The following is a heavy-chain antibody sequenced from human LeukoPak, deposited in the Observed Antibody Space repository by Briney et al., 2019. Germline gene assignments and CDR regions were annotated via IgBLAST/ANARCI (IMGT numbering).Heavy chain of an antibody. CDR1: GGTFSSYA. D-gene: IGHD5-24*01. CDR2: IIPIFGTA. Sequence: SVKVSCKASGGTFSSYAISWVRQAPGQGLEWMGRIIPIFGTANYAQKFQGRVTITADESTSTAYMELSGLRSEDTAVYYCARAKSRGMATFYFDYWGQGTLVTVSS. J-gene: IGHJ4*02. V-gene: IGHV1-69*13. CDR3: ARAKSRGMATFYFDY.